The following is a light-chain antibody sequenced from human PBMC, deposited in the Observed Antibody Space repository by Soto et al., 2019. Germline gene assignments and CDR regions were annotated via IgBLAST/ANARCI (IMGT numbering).Light chain of an antibody. Sequence: DIQMTQSPSTLSGSVGDRVTITCRASQLISSWLAWYQQKPGKAPKLLIYAASSLQSGVPSRFSGSGSGTEFTLTTSSLQPDDFATYYCKQYNSYVTCGQGNTGDIK. V-gene: IGKV1-5*01. CDR3: KQYNSYVT. J-gene: IGKJ1*01. CDR2: AAS. CDR1: QLISSW.